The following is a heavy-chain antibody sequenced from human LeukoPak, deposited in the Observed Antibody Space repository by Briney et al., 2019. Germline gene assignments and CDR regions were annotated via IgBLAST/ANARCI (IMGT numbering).Heavy chain of an antibody. J-gene: IGHJ4*02. CDR1: GGSISSSSYY. CDR3: AGGGPMVQGELTLDY. D-gene: IGHD3-10*01. V-gene: IGHV4-39*01. Sequence: PSETLSLTCTVSGGSISSSSYYWGWIRQPPGKGLEWIGSIYYSGSTYYNPSLKSRVTISVDTSKNQFSLKLSSVTAADTAVYYCAGGGPMVQGELTLDYWGQGTLVTVSS. CDR2: IYYSGST.